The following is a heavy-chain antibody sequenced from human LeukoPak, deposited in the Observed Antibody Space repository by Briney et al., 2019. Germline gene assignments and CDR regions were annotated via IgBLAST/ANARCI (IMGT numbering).Heavy chain of an antibody. CDR1: GGSISSYY. Sequence: SETLSLTCTVSGGSISSYYWSWTRQPPGKGLEWIGYIYYSGSTNYNPSLKSRVTISVDTSKNQFSLKLSSVTAADTAVYYCARDSGYCSSTSCYKVFDYWGQGTLVTVSS. V-gene: IGHV4-59*01. CDR3: ARDSGYCSSTSCYKVFDY. D-gene: IGHD2-2*02. J-gene: IGHJ4*02. CDR2: IYYSGST.